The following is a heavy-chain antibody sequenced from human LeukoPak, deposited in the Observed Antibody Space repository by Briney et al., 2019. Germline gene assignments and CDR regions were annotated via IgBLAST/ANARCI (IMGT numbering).Heavy chain of an antibody. V-gene: IGHV3-7*01. D-gene: IGHD1-26*01. CDR3: ARDGVVGATEYYFDY. J-gene: IGHJ4*02. CDR2: IKKDGSEK. CDR1: GFIFSDYW. Sequence: GGSLRLSCAASGFIFSDYWMSWVRQAPGKRPEWVGNIKKDGSEKYYVDSVKGRFTISRDNAKNSLSLQMNSLRAEDTAVYYCARDGVVGATEYYFDYWGQGTLVTVSS.